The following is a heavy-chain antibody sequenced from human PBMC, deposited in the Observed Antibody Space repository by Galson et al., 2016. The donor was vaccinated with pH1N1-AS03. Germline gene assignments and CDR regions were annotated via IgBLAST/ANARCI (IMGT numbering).Heavy chain of an antibody. CDR1: GSRFRTYW. V-gene: IGHV5-51*01. CDR2: VYPDDSDV. J-gene: IGHJ4*02. D-gene: IGHD2-21*01. CDR3: ARLFGKGGRSDC. Sequence: QSGAEVKKAGEPLKISCRGSGSRFRTYWIGWVRQVPGRGLECMGIVYPDDSDVIYMSSFEGQVTISADKSSGAAYLEWRSLNVSDNGMYYCARLFGKGGRSDCWGQGTLVTVSS.